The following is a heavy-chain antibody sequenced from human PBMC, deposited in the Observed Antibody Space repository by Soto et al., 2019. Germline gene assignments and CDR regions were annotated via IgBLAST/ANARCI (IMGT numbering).Heavy chain of an antibody. Sequence: EVQLLESGGGLVQPGGSLRLSCAASGFTFSSYAMSWVRQAPGKGLEWVSAIRGSGGSTYYADSVKGRFTISRDNSKNTLYLQMNSLRAEDTAVYYCAKEMTTVTISYYYGMDVWGQGTTVTVSS. J-gene: IGHJ6*02. CDR2: IRGSGGST. CDR1: GFTFSSYA. CDR3: AKEMTTVTISYYYGMDV. V-gene: IGHV3-23*01. D-gene: IGHD4-4*01.